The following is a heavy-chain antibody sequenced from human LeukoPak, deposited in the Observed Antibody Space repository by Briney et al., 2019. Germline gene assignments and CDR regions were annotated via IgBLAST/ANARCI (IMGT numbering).Heavy chain of an antibody. J-gene: IGHJ5*02. D-gene: IGHD6-13*01. Sequence: GGSLRLSCAAAGFTFSSYAMSWVRQAPGKGLEWVSAISGSGGSTYYADSVKGRFTISRDNSKNTLYLQMNSLRVEDTAVYYCAKEAEYDSSSWYEPGWFDPWGQGTLVTVSS. CDR3: AKEAEYDSSSWYEPGWFDP. V-gene: IGHV3-23*01. CDR2: ISGSGGST. CDR1: GFTFSSYA.